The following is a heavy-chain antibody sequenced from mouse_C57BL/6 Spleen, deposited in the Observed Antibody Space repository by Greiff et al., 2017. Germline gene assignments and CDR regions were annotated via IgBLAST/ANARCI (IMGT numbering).Heavy chain of an antibody. D-gene: IGHD1-1*01. V-gene: IGHV5-17*01. CDR3: ARPLITTVVEALDY. CDR2: ISSGSSTI. CDR1: GFTFSDYG. J-gene: IGHJ2*01. Sequence: EVMLVESGGGLVKPGGSLKLSCAASGFTFSDYGMHWVRQAPEKGLEWVAYISSGSSTIYYADTVKGRFTISRDNAKNTLFLQMTSLRSEDTAMYYCARPLITTVVEALDYWGQGTTLTVSS.